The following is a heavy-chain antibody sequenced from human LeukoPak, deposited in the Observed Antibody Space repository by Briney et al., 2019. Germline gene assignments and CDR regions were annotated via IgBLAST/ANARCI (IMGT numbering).Heavy chain of an antibody. CDR2: INPNSGGT. CDR3: ARASYCSGGSCYPPYYYYYGMDV. V-gene: IGHV1-2*02. CDR1: GYTFTCYY. Sequence: ASVKVSCKASGYTFTCYYMHWVRQAPGQGLGWMGWINPNSGGTNYAQKFQGRVTMTRDTSISTAYMELSRLRSDDTAVYYCARASYCSGGSCYPPYYYYYGMDVWGQGTTVTVS. D-gene: IGHD2-15*01. J-gene: IGHJ6*02.